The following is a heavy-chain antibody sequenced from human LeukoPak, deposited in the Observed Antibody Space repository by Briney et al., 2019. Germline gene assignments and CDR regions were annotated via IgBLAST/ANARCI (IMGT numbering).Heavy chain of an antibody. Sequence: GGSLRLSCAASGFTFSSYSMNWVRQAPGKGLEWVSSISSSSTYIYYADSVKGRFTISRDNAKNSLYLQMNSLRVEATAVYYCARVGCSGGRCPGYGMDVWGQGTTVTVSS. CDR2: ISSSSTYI. CDR1: GFTFSSYS. CDR3: ARVGCSGGRCPGYGMDV. D-gene: IGHD2-15*01. V-gene: IGHV3-21*01. J-gene: IGHJ6*02.